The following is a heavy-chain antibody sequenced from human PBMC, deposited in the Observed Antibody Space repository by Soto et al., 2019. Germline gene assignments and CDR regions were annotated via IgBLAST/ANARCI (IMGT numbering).Heavy chain of an antibody. V-gene: IGHV4-31*03. D-gene: IGHD2-2*02. Sequence: PSETLSLTCTVSGGSISSGGYYWSWIRQHPGKGLEWIGYIYYSGSTYYNPSLKSRVTISVDTSKNQFSLKLSSVTAADTAVYYCARVVGYCSSTSCYRIDYWGQGTLVTVSS. CDR3: ARVVGYCSSTSCYRIDY. CDR2: IYYSGST. J-gene: IGHJ4*02. CDR1: GGSISSGGYY.